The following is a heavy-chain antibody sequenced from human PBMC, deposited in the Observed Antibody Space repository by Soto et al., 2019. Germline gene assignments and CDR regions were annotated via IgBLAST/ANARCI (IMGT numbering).Heavy chain of an antibody. V-gene: IGHV3-23*01. CDR2: ISGSGGST. J-gene: IGHJ6*02. D-gene: IGHD6-13*01. CDR1: GFTFSSYA. Sequence: GGSLRLSCAASGFTFSSYAMSWVRQAPGKGLEWVSAISGSGGSTYYADSVKGRFTISRDNSKNTLYLQMNSLRAEDTAVYYCASAGYSSSWYYYYGMDVWGQGTTVTVSS. CDR3: ASAGYSSSWYYYYGMDV.